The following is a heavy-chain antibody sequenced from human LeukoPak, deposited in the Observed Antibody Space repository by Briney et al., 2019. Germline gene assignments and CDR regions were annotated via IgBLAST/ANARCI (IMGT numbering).Heavy chain of an antibody. CDR2: INHSGSP. J-gene: IGHJ6*02. V-gene: IGHV4-34*01. D-gene: IGHD1-14*01. CDR1: GGSFSGFY. Sequence: SETLSLTCAVYGGSFSGFYWSWIRQPPGKGLEWIGEINHSGSPNYNPSLKSRVTISVDTSKNQFSLRLSSVTAADTAVYYCARDRGRYYGMDVWGQGTTVTVSS. CDR3: ARDRGRYYGMDV.